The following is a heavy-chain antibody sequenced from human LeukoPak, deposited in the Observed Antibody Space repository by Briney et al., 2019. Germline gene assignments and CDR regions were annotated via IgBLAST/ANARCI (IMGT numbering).Heavy chain of an antibody. CDR1: GFTFSSYG. CDR2: IRYDGSNK. Sequence: PGGSLRLSCAASGFTFSSYGMHWVRQAPAKGLEWVAFIRYDGSNKYYADFVKGRSTISRDNSKNTLYLQINSLRAEDTAVYYFAKAARDFDYWGQGTLVTVSS. CDR3: AKAARDFDY. J-gene: IGHJ4*02. V-gene: IGHV3-30*02.